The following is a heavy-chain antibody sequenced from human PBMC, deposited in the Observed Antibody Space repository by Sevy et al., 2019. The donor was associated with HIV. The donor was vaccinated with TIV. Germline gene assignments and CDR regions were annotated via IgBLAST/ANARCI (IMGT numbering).Heavy chain of an antibody. D-gene: IGHD3-3*01. CDR1: GLSVSDNF. J-gene: IGHJ4*02. V-gene: IGHV3-53*01. CDR2: IYIGHNT. Sequence: GGSLRLSCAASGLSVSDNFMSWVRQAPGKGLEWVSAIYIGHNTYYADSVKGRFTISRDNAKNTLYLQMNSLRVEDTAVYYCARGKHVSDYYGSFDYWGQGTLVTVSS. CDR3: ARGKHVSDYYGSFDY.